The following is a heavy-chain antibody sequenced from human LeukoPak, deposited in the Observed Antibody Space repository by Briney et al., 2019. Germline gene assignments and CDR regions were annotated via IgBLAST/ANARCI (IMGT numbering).Heavy chain of an antibody. CDR3: ARGVTVVTHFDY. Sequence: PSETLSLTCTVSGGSISSSRYYWGWIREPPGKGLEWTGSIYYSGSTYYNPSLKSRVTISVDTSKNQFSLKLSSVTAADTAVYYCARGVTVVTHFDYWGQGTLVTVSS. D-gene: IGHD4-23*01. V-gene: IGHV4-39*07. CDR2: IYYSGST. J-gene: IGHJ4*02. CDR1: GGSISSSRYY.